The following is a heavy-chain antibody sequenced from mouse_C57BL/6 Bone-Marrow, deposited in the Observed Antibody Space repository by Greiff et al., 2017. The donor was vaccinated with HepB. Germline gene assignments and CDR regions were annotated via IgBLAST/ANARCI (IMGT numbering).Heavy chain of an antibody. D-gene: IGHD2-2*01. Sequence: QVQLKESGAELVKPGASVKLSCKASGYTFTEYTIHWVKQRSGQGLEWIGWSYPGSGSIKYNEKFKDKATLTADKSSSTVYMELSRLTSEDSAVYFCARHERKGLWFYYFDYWGQGTTLTVSS. CDR3: ARHERKGLWFYYFDY. CDR2: SYPGSGSI. J-gene: IGHJ2*01. CDR1: GYTFTEYT. V-gene: IGHV1-62-2*01.